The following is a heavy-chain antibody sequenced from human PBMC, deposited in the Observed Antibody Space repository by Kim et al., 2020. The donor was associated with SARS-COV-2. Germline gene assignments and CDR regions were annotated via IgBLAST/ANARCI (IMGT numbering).Heavy chain of an antibody. J-gene: IGHJ4*02. CDR3: AKGLPTMYYFDY. D-gene: IGHD2-21*02. V-gene: IGHV3-23*01. Sequence: YYADSVGGRFTIARDKLRNTLNLRMDSLRADDTAVYFCAKGLPTMYYFDYWGQGILVSVSS.